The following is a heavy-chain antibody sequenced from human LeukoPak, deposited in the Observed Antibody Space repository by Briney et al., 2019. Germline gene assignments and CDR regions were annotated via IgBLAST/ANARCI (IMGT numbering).Heavy chain of an antibody. V-gene: IGHV3-48*03. D-gene: IGHD6-19*01. CDR2: ISSSGSTI. Sequence: TGESLRLSCAGSGFNFFSYGMHWVRQAPGKGLEWVSYISSSGSTIYYADSVKGRFTISRDNAKNSLYLQMNSLRAEDTAVYYCAKILDSAWGELGYWGQGTLVTVSS. J-gene: IGHJ4*02. CDR1: GFNFFSYG. CDR3: AKILDSAWGELGY.